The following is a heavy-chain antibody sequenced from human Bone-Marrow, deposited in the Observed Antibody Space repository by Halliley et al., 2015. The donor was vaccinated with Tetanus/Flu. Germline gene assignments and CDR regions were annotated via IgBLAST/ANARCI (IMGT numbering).Heavy chain of an antibody. CDR1: GGSISSYY. D-gene: IGHD3-16*01. Sequence: LRLSCTVSGGSISSYYWSWIRQPPGKGLEWIGYIYYSGSTNYNPSLKSRVTISVDTSKNQFSLKLSSVTAADTAVYYCAREAPSSDGAYFDYWGQGTLVTVSS. J-gene: IGHJ4*02. CDR3: AREAPSSDGAYFDY. CDR2: IYYSGST. V-gene: IGHV4-59*01.